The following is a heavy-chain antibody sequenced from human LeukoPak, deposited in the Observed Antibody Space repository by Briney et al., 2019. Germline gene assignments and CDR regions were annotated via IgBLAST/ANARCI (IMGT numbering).Heavy chain of an antibody. J-gene: IGHJ6*03. D-gene: IGHD3-3*01. CDR3: ARRVTDYDFWSGYDYYYMDV. CDR1: GGSISSYY. Sequence: SETLSLTCTVSGGSISSYYWSWIRQPPGKGLEWIGEINHSGSTNYNPSLKSRVTISVDTSKNQFSLKLSSVTAADTAVYYCARRVTDYDFWSGYDYYYMDVWGKGTTVTVSS. V-gene: IGHV4-34*01. CDR2: INHSGST.